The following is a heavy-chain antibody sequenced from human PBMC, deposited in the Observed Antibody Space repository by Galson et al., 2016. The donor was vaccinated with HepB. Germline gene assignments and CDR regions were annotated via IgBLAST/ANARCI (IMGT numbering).Heavy chain of an antibody. Sequence: SLRLSCAASGFTFSSYAMHWVRQAPGKGLEWVAVISYDGSNKYYADSVKGRFTISRDNSKNTLYLQMNNLRAEDTAVYYCARDGVVITTENYFDYWGQGTLVTVSS. CDR3: ARDGVVITTENYFDY. D-gene: IGHD3-3*01. V-gene: IGHV3-30*04. J-gene: IGHJ4*02. CDR2: ISYDGSNK. CDR1: GFTFSSYA.